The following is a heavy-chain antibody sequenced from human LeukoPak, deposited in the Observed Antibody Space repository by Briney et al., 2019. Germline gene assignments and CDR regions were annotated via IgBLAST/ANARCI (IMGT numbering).Heavy chain of an antibody. CDR3: ARATIGYSGYDLDAFDI. D-gene: IGHD5-12*01. Sequence: SETLSLTCSVSGGSISSGRYYWGWVRQPPGNGLEWIGSISYSASTQYTSTFYDPSLKSRVTISVDTSKNQFSLKLSSVTAADTAVYYCARATIGYSGYDLDAFDIWGQGTMVTVSS. J-gene: IGHJ3*02. CDR2: ISYSASTQY. V-gene: IGHV4-39*07. CDR1: GGSISSGRYY.